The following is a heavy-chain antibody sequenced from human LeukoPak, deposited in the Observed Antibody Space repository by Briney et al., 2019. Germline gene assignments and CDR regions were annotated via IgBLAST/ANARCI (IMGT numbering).Heavy chain of an antibody. J-gene: IGHJ4*02. D-gene: IGHD4-11*01. CDR3: ARRPISNLRSFDY. V-gene: IGHV5-51*01. Sequence: GESLKISCKGSGYRFTSYWIGWVRQMPGKGLEWMGIIYPGDSDTRYSPSFQGQVTISADKSISTAYLQWSSLKASDTAMYYCARRPISNLRSFDYWGQGTLVTVSS. CDR2: IYPGDSDT. CDR1: GYRFTSYW.